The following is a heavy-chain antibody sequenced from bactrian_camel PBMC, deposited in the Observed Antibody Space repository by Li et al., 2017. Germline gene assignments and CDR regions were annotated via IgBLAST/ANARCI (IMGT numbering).Heavy chain of an antibody. J-gene: IGHJ4*01. CDR2: LASDGSS. V-gene: IGHV3S53*01. CDR1: AYTPANVR. Sequence: QVQLVESGGGSVQAGGSLGLSCAFDAYTPANVRMAWFCQAPGKEREGVASLASDGSSIYANSLKGRFTISRDNAKTTLYLQMNDLKPEDTAMYYCATVGYCAHELVPAEYDIWGQGTQVTVS. CDR3: ATVGYCAHELVPAEYDI. D-gene: IGHD7*01.